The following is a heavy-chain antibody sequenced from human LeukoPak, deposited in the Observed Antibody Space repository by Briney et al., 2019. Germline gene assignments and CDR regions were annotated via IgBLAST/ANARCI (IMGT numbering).Heavy chain of an antibody. CDR3: AKEDYDSSGYYAPFFDY. CDR2: ISGSGGST. V-gene: IGHV3-23*01. D-gene: IGHD3-22*01. J-gene: IGHJ4*02. CDR1: GFTFSSYA. Sequence: GGSLRLSCAASGFTFSSYAMSWVRQAPGKGLEWVSAISGSGGSTYYAGSVTGRFTISRDNSKNTLYLQMNSLRAEDTAVYYCAKEDYDSSGYYAPFFDYWGRGTLVTVSS.